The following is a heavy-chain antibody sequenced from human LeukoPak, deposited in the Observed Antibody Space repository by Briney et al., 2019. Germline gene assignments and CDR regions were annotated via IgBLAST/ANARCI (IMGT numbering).Heavy chain of an antibody. CDR1: GFTFRSYA. CDR2: IGGSGGTT. CDR3: SKDRGGTYSDYFDY. J-gene: IGHJ4*02. D-gene: IGHD4-11*01. Sequence: GGSLRLSCAASGFTFRSYAMTWVRQSPGKGLEWVSAIGGSGGTTYYADSVKGRFTISRDNSKNTLYLQMNSLRAEDTAVYYCSKDRGGTYSDYFDYWGQGTLVTVSS. V-gene: IGHV3-23*01.